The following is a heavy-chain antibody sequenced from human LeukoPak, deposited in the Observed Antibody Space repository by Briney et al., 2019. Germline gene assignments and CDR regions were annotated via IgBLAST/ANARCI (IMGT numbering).Heavy chain of an antibody. V-gene: IGHV1-69*13. CDR1: GGTFSSYA. CDR3: ARGLGYCSGGSCYGDYYYGMDV. J-gene: IGHJ6*04. CDR2: IIPIFGTA. D-gene: IGHD2-15*01. Sequence: ASVKVSCKASGGTFSSYAISWVRQAPGQGLEWMGGIIPIFGTANYAQKLQGRVTITADESTSTAYMELSSLRSEDTAVYYCARGLGYCSGGSCYGDYYYGMDVWGKGTTVTVSS.